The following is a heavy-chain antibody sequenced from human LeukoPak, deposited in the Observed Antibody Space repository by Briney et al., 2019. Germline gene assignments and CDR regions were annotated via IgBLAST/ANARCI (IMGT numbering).Heavy chain of an antibody. CDR1: GFTFSDYY. V-gene: IGHV3-11*05. CDR3: ARDMITMVRGVGY. Sequence: GGSLRLSCAASGFTFSDYYTSWIRQAPGKGLEWVSYISSSSSYTNYADSVKGRFTISRDNAKNSLYLQMNSLRAEDTAVYYCARDMITMVRGVGYWGQGTLVTVSS. CDR2: ISSSSSYT. J-gene: IGHJ4*02. D-gene: IGHD3-10*01.